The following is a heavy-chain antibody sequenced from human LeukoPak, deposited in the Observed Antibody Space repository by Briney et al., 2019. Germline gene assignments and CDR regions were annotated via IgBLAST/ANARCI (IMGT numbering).Heavy chain of an antibody. CDR1: GFTFSSHW. CDR3: ARDKMVGATNFDY. Sequence: GGSLRLSCAASGFTFSSHWMNWVRQAPGKGREWGADIKQEGSEKYYVDSVRGRFTISRDNAKNSLYLQMNSLRAEDTAVYYCARDKMVGATNFDYWGQGTLVTVSS. J-gene: IGHJ4*02. D-gene: IGHD1-26*01. V-gene: IGHV3-7*05. CDR2: IKQEGSEK.